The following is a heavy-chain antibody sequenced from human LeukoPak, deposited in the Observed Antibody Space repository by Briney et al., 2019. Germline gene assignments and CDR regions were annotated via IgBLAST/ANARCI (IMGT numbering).Heavy chain of an antibody. CDR2: IYPGDSDT. CDR1: GYSFTSYW. CDR3: ARQRNRGSGRPDAFDI. D-gene: IGHD3-10*01. J-gene: IGHJ3*02. V-gene: IGHV5-51*01. Sequence: GESLKISCKGSGYSFTSYWIGWVRQMPGKGLEWMGIIYPGDSDTRYSPSFQGQVTISADKSISTAYLQWSSLKASDTAMYYCARQRNRGSGRPDAFDIWGQGTMVTVSS.